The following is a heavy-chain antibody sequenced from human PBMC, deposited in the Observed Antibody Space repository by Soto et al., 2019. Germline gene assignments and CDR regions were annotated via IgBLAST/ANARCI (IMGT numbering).Heavy chain of an antibody. V-gene: IGHV1-18*01. D-gene: IGHD3-9*01. CDR3: AIWLNNYDILTGYYLSYYGMDV. CDR2: ISAYNGNT. CDR1: GYTFTSYG. Sequence: ASVKVSCKASGYTFTSYGISWVRQAPGQGLEWMGWISAYNGNTNYAQKLQGRVTMTTDTSTSTAYMELRSLRSDDTAVYYCAIWLNNYDILTGYYLSYYGMDVWGQGTTVTVSS. J-gene: IGHJ6*02.